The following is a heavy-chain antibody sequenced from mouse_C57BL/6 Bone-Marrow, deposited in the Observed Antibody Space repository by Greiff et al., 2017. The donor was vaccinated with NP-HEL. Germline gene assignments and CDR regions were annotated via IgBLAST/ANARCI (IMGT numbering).Heavy chain of an antibody. V-gene: IGHV1-15*01. J-gene: IGHJ3*01. Sequence: VKLQESGAELVRPGASVTLSCKASGYTFTDYEMHWVKQTPVHGLEWIGAIDPETGGTAYNQKFKGKAILTADKSSSTSYMELRSLTSEDSAVYYCTSDYGSSPWFAYWGQGTLVTVSA. CDR3: TSDYGSSPWFAY. CDR2: IDPETGGT. CDR1: GYTFTDYE. D-gene: IGHD1-1*01.